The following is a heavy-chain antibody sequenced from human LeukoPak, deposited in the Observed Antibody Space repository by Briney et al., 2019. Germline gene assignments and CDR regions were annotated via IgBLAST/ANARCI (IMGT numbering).Heavy chain of an antibody. CDR2: INAGNDDT. J-gene: IGHJ5*02. CDR3: ARGGTFDP. Sequence: ASVKVSCKASGYTFTSYTMHWLRQAPGQRLEWMGCINAGNDDTKYSQNFQGRVIISRDTSASTGYMEPSSLRSGDTAVYYCARGGTFDPWGQGTLVIVSS. CDR1: GYTFTSYT. D-gene: IGHD1-14*01. V-gene: IGHV1-3*01.